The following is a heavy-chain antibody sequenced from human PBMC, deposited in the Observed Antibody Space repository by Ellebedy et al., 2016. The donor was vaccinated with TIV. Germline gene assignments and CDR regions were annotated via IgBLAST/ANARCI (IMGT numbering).Heavy chain of an antibody. CDR1: GGSISGSTYW. V-gene: IGHV4-39*07. J-gene: IGHJ5*02. CDR2: VFHTGQT. D-gene: IGHD3-10*01. CDR3: ARDGGFEEYDNWFDP. Sequence: SETLSLTXSVSGGSISGSTYWWAWVRQPPGEGLEWIGSVFHTGQTHYPQSLKSRITVSIDTSKKQFSLNLTSVTGADTAVHYCARDGGFEEYDNWFDPWGQGALVTVSS.